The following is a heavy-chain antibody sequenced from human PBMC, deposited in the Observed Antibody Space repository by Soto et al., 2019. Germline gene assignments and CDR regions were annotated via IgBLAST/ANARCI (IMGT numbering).Heavy chain of an antibody. V-gene: IGHV3-43*02. D-gene: IGHD4-4*01. CDR3: AKDIYSNYYYYGMDV. CDR1: GFTFDDYA. CDR2: ISGDGGST. Sequence: GGSLRLSCAASGFTFDDYAMHWVRQAPGKGLEWVSLISGDGGSTYYADSVKGRFTISRDNSKNSLYLQMNRLRTEDTALYYCAKDIYSNYYYYGMDVWVQGTTVTVSS. J-gene: IGHJ6*02.